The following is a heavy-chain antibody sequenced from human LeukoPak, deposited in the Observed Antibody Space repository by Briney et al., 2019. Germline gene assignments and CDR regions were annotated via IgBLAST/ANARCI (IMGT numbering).Heavy chain of an antibody. CDR1: GGSITSFY. V-gene: IGHV4-4*09. CDR2: IYQSGTT. CDR3: GSLAYNYGFDP. D-gene: IGHD5-18*01. J-gene: IGHJ5*02. Sequence: KPSETLSLTCAFSGGSITSFYWRWIRQPPGKGLEYIGHIYQSGTTNYSPALRSRVTLSIDKSQNHFPLRLTSTTAARPAVYLRGSLAYNYGFDPWGQGTLVTVSS.